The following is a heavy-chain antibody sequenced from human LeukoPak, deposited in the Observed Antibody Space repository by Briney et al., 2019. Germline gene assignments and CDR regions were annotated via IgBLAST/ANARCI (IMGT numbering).Heavy chain of an antibody. J-gene: IGHJ6*02. V-gene: IGHV1-2*02. Sequence: GASVKVSCKASGYTFTGYYMRWVRQAPGQELDWMGWINPNSGGTNYAQKFQGRVTMTRDTSISTAYMELSRLRSDDTAVYYCARDLERSSTSCYSCYYYYGMDVWGQGTTVTVSS. CDR3: ARDLERSSTSCYSCYYYYGMDV. CDR1: GYTFTGYY. CDR2: INPNSGGT. D-gene: IGHD2-2*02.